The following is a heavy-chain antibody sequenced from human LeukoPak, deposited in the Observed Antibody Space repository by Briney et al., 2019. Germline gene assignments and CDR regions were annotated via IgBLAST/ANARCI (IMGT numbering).Heavy chain of an antibody. J-gene: IGHJ6*02. V-gene: IGHV1-69*13. Sequence: GASVKVSCKASGGTFSSYAISWVRQAPGQGLEWMGGIIPIFGTANYAQKSQGRVTITADESTSTAYMELSSLRSEDTAVYYCARIAVAGTTLLDGMDVWGQGTTVTVSS. CDR1: GGTFSSYA. CDR3: ARIAVAGTTLLDGMDV. D-gene: IGHD6-19*01. CDR2: IIPIFGTA.